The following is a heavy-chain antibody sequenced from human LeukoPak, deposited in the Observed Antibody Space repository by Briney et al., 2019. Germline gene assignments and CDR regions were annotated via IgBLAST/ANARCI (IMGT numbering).Heavy chain of an antibody. CDR1: GDSISTYY. Sequence: PETLSLTCTVSGDSISTYYWSWLRQPPGKGLEWIGYMYYSGSTNYNPSLKSRVNISLDTPKNQFSLRLNSVTAADTAVYYCARGVAGYGPYDYWGQGTLVTVSS. CDR3: ARGVAGYGPYDY. D-gene: IGHD5-12*01. V-gene: IGHV4-59*01. J-gene: IGHJ4*02. CDR2: MYYSGST.